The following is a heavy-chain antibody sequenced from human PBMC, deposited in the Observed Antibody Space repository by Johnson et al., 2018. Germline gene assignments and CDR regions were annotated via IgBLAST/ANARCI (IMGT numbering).Heavy chain of an antibody. CDR3: ARHHSEESGGWFDP. V-gene: IGHV5-51*01. Sequence: EWMGIIYPGDSDTRYSPSFQCQVTISADKSISTAYLQWSSLKASDTAMYYCARHHSEESGGWFDPWGQGTLVTVSS. J-gene: IGHJ5*02. D-gene: IGHD1-14*01. CDR2: IYPGDSDT.